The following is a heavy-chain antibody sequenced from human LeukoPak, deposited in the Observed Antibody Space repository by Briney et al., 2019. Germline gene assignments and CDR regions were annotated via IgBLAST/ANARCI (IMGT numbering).Heavy chain of an antibody. CDR2: IIPSLGIA. V-gene: IGHV1-69*04. D-gene: IGHD1-26*01. J-gene: IGHJ4*02. CDR1: GGTFSSYA. Sequence: ASVNVSCKASGGTFSSYAITWVRQPPGQGLGWVGRIIPSLGIANYAQKFQGRVTITADKSTNTAYMELSSLRSEDTAVYYCAREAFLVRATKAYSFDYWGQGTLVTVSS. CDR3: AREAFLVRATKAYSFDY.